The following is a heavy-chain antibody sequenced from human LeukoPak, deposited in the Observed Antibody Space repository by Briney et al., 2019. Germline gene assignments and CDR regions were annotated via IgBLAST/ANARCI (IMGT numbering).Heavy chain of an antibody. CDR3: AKDRHGDYTSYY. CDR1: GFIFGSYG. D-gene: IGHD4-17*01. J-gene: IGHJ4*02. Sequence: PGGSLRLSCAASGFIFGSYGMHWVRQAPGKGLEWVAFTPYHGVSRYYTESVKGRFTISRDNSKSTLYLQMNSLRIEDTAVYYCAKDRHGDYTSYYWGQGTLVIVSS. V-gene: IGHV3-30*02. CDR2: TPYHGVSR.